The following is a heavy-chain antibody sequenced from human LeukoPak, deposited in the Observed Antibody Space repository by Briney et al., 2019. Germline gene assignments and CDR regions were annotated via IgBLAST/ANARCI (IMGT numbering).Heavy chain of an antibody. Sequence: GGSLRLSCAASGFTFSSYWMHWVRHAPGKGLVWVSRINSDGSSTSYADSVKGRFTISRDNSKNTLYLQMNSLRAEDTALYYCSKGRPPYNVAAADCWGQGTLVTVSS. V-gene: IGHV3-74*01. J-gene: IGHJ4*02. CDR3: SKGRPPYNVAAADC. CDR1: GFTFSSYW. CDR2: INSDGSST. D-gene: IGHD3-10*02.